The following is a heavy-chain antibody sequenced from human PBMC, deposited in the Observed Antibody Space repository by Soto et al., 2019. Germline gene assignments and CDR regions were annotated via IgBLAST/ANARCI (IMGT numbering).Heavy chain of an antibody. D-gene: IGHD3-10*01. V-gene: IGHV2-5*02. J-gene: IGHJ5*02. CDR1: GFSLSTSGVG. Sequence: QITLKESGPTLAKPTQTLTLTCTFSGFSLSTSGVGVGWIRQPPGKALEWLALLFWDEDKRYNPSLNSRLTITKDTPKHQVVLTMTNMDPVDTATYYCAHRPMEYYGSETWFDPCGQGTLVTVSS. CDR2: LFWDEDK. CDR3: AHRPMEYYGSETWFDP.